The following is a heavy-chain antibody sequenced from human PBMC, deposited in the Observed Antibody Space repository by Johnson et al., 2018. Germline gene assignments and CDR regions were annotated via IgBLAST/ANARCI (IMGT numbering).Heavy chain of an antibody. Sequence: QVQLVESGGGVVQPGRSLRLSCAASGFTFSSYGMHWVRQAPGKGLEWVAVISYDGSNKYYADSVKGRFTISRDNSKNTLYLQMNSLRPEDTAVYYCARVLLDYYYDMDVWGKGTTVTVSS. J-gene: IGHJ6*03. V-gene: IGHV3-30*03. CDR2: ISYDGSNK. CDR1: GFTFSSYG. D-gene: IGHD2-15*01. CDR3: ARVLLDYYYDMDV.